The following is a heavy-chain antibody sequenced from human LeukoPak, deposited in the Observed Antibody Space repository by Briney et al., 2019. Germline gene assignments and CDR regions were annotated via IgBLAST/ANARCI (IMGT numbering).Heavy chain of an antibody. D-gene: IGHD6-13*01. CDR3: AKDPGSSWYPHLYYFDY. J-gene: IGHJ4*02. V-gene: IGHV3-30*02. CDR2: IRYDGSNK. CDR1: GFTFSTYG. Sequence: GGSLRLSCAASGFTFSTYGLHWVHQAPGKGLEWVAFIRYDGSNKYYADSVKGRFTISRDNSKNTLYLQMNSLRAEDTAVYYCAKDPGSSWYPHLYYFDYWGQGTLVTVSS.